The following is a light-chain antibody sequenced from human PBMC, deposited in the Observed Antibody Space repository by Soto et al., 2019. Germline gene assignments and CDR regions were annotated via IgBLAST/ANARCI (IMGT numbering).Light chain of an antibody. J-gene: IGKJ2*01. CDR1: QSISNF. V-gene: IGKV1-39*01. CDR2: AAS. CDR3: QQSDSSPT. Sequence: DIQMTQSPSSLSASVGDRVAITCRAGQSISNFLNWYQQTPGKAPKLLIYAASSLQDGVPARFSGSGSGTDFTLTISSLQPEDFATYYCQQSDSSPTFGQGTKVEIK.